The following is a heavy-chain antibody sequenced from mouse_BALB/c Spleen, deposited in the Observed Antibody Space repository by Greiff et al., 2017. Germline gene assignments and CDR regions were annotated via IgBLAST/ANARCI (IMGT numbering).Heavy chain of an antibody. CDR2: INPSSGYT. Sequence: QVQLKQFGAELVKPGASVKMSCKASGYTFTSYTMHWVKQRPGQGLEWIGYINPSSGYTNYNQKFKDKATLTADKSSSTAYMQLSSLTSEDSAVYYCARTGTGAMDYWGQGTSVTVSS. CDR1: GYTFTSYT. V-gene: IGHV1S26*01. CDR3: ARTGTGAMDY. J-gene: IGHJ4*01. D-gene: IGHD4-1*01.